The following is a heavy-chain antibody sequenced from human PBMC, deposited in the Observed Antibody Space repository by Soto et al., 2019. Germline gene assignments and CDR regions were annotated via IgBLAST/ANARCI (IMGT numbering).Heavy chain of an antibody. CDR2: IYYSGST. Sequence: SETLSLTCTVSGGSISSYYWSWIRQPPGKGLEWIGYIYYSGSTNYNPSLKSRVTISVDTSKNQFSLKLSSVAAADTAVYYCASTPMVRGVNPVYAFDIWGQGTMVTVSS. V-gene: IGHV4-59*01. J-gene: IGHJ3*02. CDR3: ASTPMVRGVNPVYAFDI. CDR1: GGSISSYY. D-gene: IGHD3-10*01.